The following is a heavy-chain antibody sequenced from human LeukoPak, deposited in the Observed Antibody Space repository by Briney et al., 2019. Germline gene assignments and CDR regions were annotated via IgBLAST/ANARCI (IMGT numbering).Heavy chain of an antibody. V-gene: IGHV3-74*01. CDR2: INSDGGST. J-gene: IGHJ5*02. CDR1: GFTFSSYW. Sequence: GGSLRLSCAASGFTFSSYWMHWVRQAPGKGLVWVSRINSDGGSTSYADSVKGRFTISRDNSKNTLYLQMNSLRAEDTAVYYCAKASYGDFLLNWFDPWGQGTLVTVSS. D-gene: IGHD4-17*01. CDR3: AKASYGDFLLNWFDP.